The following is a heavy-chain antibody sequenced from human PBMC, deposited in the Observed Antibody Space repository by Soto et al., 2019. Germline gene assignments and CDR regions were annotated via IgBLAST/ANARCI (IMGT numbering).Heavy chain of an antibody. Sequence: PGQSLKISCKGSGYSFSSYWIGWVRQMPGKGLEWMAIIYPANSDTEYSPSFQGQVTISADKSISTAYLQWSSLKASDTAMYYCARQGYTNGVCYEYYRMDVWGQGTTVTVSS. D-gene: IGHD2-8*01. J-gene: IGHJ6*02. CDR2: IYPANSDT. CDR1: GYSFSSYW. V-gene: IGHV5-51*01. CDR3: ARQGYTNGVCYEYYRMDV.